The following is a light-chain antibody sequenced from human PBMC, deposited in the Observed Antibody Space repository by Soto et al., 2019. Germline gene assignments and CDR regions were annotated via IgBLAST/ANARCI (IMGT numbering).Light chain of an antibody. CDR2: DIS. J-gene: IGKJ4*01. CDR3: QQRSAWPLT. Sequence: EIVLTQSPASLSLSPGERATLSCRASQSVGSHFAWYQQKPGQGPRLVIYDISKRATGIPARFSGSGFGTDFTLTISSREPEEFAVYFCQQRSAWPLTFGGGTKVEI. V-gene: IGKV3-11*01. CDR1: QSVGSH.